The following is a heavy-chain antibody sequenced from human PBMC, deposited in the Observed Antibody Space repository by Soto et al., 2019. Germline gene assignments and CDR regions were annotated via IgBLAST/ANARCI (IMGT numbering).Heavy chain of an antibody. Sequence: GASVKVSCKASGGTFSSYAISWVLQAPGQGLEWMGGIIPIFGTANYAQKFQGRVTITADKSTSTAYMELSSLRSEDTAVYYCATHLGYCSSTSCQYFDYWGQGTLVTVSS. J-gene: IGHJ4*02. CDR1: GGTFSSYA. D-gene: IGHD2-2*01. CDR3: ATHLGYCSSTSCQYFDY. CDR2: IIPIFGTA. V-gene: IGHV1-69*06.